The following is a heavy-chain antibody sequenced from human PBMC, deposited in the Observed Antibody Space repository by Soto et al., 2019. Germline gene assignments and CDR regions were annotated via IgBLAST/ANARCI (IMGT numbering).Heavy chain of an antibody. J-gene: IGHJ4*02. CDR2: IIPIFGTA. CDR1: GGSFSSYA. Sequence: GASVKVSCKASGGSFSSYAISWVRQAPGQGLEWMGGIIPIFGTANYAQKFQGRVTITADKSTSTAYMELSSLRSEDTAVYYCAREPPQFYYDSSGYYSTPTVWGQGTLVTVSS. D-gene: IGHD3-22*01. V-gene: IGHV1-69*06. CDR3: AREPPQFYYDSSGYYSTPTV.